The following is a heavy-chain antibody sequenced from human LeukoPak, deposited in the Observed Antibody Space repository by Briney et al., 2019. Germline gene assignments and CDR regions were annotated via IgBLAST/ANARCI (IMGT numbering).Heavy chain of an antibody. D-gene: IGHD4-17*01. CDR2: INPSGGST. J-gene: IGHJ1*01. Sequence: ASVKVSCKASGYTFTSYYMHWVRQAPGQGLEWMGIINPSGGSTSYAQKLQGRVTMTRDTSTSTVYMELSSLRSEDTAVYYCARGVTVTDYGDYVPYFQHWGQGTLVTVSS. V-gene: IGHV1-46*01. CDR1: GYTFTSYY. CDR3: ARGVTVTDYGDYVPYFQH.